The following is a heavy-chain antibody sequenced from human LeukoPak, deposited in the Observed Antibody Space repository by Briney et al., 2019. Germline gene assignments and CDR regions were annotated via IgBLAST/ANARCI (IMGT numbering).Heavy chain of an antibody. CDR3: AALYYDSSGYAFDI. J-gene: IGHJ3*02. V-gene: IGHV3-20*04. D-gene: IGHD3-22*01. Sequence: GGSLRLSCAASGFTFDDYGISWVRQAPGKGLEWVSGINWNGGSTGYADSVKGRFTISRDNAKNSLYLQMNSLRAEDMALYYCAALYYDSSGYAFDIWGQGTMVTVSS. CDR2: INWNGGST. CDR1: GFTFDDYG.